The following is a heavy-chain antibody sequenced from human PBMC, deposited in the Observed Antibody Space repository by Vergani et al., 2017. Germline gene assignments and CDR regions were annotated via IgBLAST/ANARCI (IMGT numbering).Heavy chain of an antibody. D-gene: IGHD3-22*01. V-gene: IGHV2-5*01. CDR3: SHRRLYYDTNDYYLGSFDP. CDR1: GFSLSTSGVG. Sequence: QITLKESGPTLVKPTQTLTLTCTFSGFSLSTSGVGVGWLRQPPGKALEWLAIIYWNDNKRFSPSLKSRLTITKDTANNQVVLTMTNMHPVDTDTYYCSHRRLYYDTNDYYLGSFDPWGQGTLVTVSS. J-gene: IGHJ5*02. CDR2: IYWNDNK.